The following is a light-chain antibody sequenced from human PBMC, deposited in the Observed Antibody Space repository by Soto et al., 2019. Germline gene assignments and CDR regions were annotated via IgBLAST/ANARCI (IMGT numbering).Light chain of an antibody. CDR2: EVS. CDR3: SSYTGSSTLV. Sequence: QSALTQPASVSGSPGQSITISCTGTSSDVADYNYVSWYQQHPGKVPKLLIYEVSNRPSGVSNRFSGSKSGNTASLTISGLQAEDEADYYCSSYTGSSTLVFGTGTKLTVL. J-gene: IGLJ1*01. V-gene: IGLV2-14*01. CDR1: SSDVADYNY.